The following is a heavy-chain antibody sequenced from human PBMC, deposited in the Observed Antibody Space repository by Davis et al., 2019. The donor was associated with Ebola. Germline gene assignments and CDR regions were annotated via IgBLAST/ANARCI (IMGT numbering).Heavy chain of an antibody. CDR1: GGTFSSYA. CDR3: ARTSIVGTTTTASDI. Sequence: ASVKVSCKASGGTFSSYAISWVRQAPGQGLEWMGWISAYNGNTAYAQILQGRVTMTTDTSTGTAYMELRSLRYDDTAVYFCARTSIVGTTTTASDIWGQGTMVTVSS. D-gene: IGHD1-26*01. CDR2: ISAYNGNT. J-gene: IGHJ3*02. V-gene: IGHV1-18*01.